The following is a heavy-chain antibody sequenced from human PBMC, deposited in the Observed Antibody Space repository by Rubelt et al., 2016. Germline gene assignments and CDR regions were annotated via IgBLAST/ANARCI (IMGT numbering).Heavy chain of an antibody. J-gene: IGHJ4*02. CDR1: GGSFSGYY. Sequence: QVQLQQWGAGLLKPSETLSLTCAVYGGSFSGYYWSWIRQPPGKGLEWIGEINHSGSTNYNPSLKSRVTISVDTSKNKFSLKLSAVTAADTAVYDCARGRGGYFDYWGQGTLVTVSS. V-gene: IGHV4-34*01. CDR2: INHSGST. D-gene: IGHD3-10*01. CDR3: ARGRGGYFDY.